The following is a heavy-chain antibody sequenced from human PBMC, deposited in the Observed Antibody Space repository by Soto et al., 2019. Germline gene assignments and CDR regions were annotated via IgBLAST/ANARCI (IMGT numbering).Heavy chain of an antibody. CDR2: INHSGST. J-gene: IGHJ4*02. CDR1: GGSFSGYY. CDR3: ARGLIDSSGGYYFDY. Sequence: QVQLQQWGAGLLKPSETLSLTCAVYGGSFSGYYWSWIRQPPGKGLEWIGEINHSGSTNYNPSLKSRVTISVYTSKNQFSLNLSSVTAAATAVYYCARGLIDSSGGYYFDYWGQGTLVNVSS. V-gene: IGHV4-34*01. D-gene: IGHD6-19*01.